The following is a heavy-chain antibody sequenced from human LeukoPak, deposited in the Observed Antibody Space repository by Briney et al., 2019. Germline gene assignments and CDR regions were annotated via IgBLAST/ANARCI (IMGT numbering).Heavy chain of an antibody. CDR3: AKDRETSSWYYFDY. J-gene: IGHJ4*02. D-gene: IGHD6-13*01. CDR1: GFSFSTYG. V-gene: IGHV3-30*02. CDR2: IRYDGSNK. Sequence: GGSLRLSCAASGFSFSTYGMHWVRQAPGKGLEWVAYIRYDGSNKYYADSVKGRFTISRDNSKNTLYLQVSSLRTEDTSVYYCAKDRETSSWYYFDYWGQGTLVTVSS.